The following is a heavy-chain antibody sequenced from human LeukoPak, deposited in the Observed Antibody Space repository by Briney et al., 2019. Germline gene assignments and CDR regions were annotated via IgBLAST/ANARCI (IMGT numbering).Heavy chain of an antibody. V-gene: IGHV4-59*08. Sequence: SETLSLTCTVSGASISSDYWNWIRQPPGKGLEWIGYIYYSGSTNYNPSLKSRVTISVDTSKNQFSLKLSSVTAPDTAVYYCAVMYSSSWYWFDPWGQGTLVTVS. CDR2: IYYSGST. CDR1: GASISSDY. D-gene: IGHD6-13*01. J-gene: IGHJ5*02. CDR3: AVMYSSSWYWFDP.